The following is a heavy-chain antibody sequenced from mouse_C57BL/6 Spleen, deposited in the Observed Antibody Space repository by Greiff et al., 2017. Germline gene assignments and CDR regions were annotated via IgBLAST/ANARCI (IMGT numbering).Heavy chain of an antibody. Sequence: QVQLQQPGAELVMPGASVKLSCKASGYTFTSYWMHWVKQRPGQGLEWIGEIDPSDSYTNYNQKFKGKSTLTVDKSSSTAYLQLSSLTSEESAVKYWARRVHYYGSREASRGWYFDVWGTGTTVTVSA. CDR1: GYTFTSYW. V-gene: IGHV1-69*01. CDR2: IDPSDSYT. CDR3: ARRVHYYGSREASRGWYFDV. D-gene: IGHD1-1*01. J-gene: IGHJ1*03.